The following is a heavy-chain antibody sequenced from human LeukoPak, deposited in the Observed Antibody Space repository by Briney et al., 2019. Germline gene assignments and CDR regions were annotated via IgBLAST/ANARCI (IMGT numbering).Heavy chain of an antibody. J-gene: IGHJ6*02. CDR1: GYSFTGYW. D-gene: IGHD3-22*01. Sequence: GETLKISCKGSGYSFTGYWIGWVRQMPGKGLECMGIIYPGDSDTRYSPSFHGQVTISADKSISTAYLQWSSLKASDTAMYYCARLAGAEDDSSGYSTSGMDVWGQGTTVTVSS. CDR3: ARLAGAEDDSSGYSTSGMDV. CDR2: IYPGDSDT. V-gene: IGHV5-51*01.